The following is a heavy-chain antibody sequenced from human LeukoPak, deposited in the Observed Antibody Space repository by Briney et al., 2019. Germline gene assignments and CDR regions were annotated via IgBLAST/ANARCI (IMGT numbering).Heavy chain of an antibody. CDR3: AKDNGGWFDT. Sequence: SGGSLRLSCVASEFIFSDYWMSWVRQAPGKGLEWVANIKQGGREVKYVSSVKGRFAISRDDAKSTLYLQMDSLSGDDTAVYYCAKDNGGWFDTWGRGTLVTVSS. CDR1: EFIFSDYW. J-gene: IGHJ5*02. CDR2: IKQGGREV. V-gene: IGHV3-7*03. D-gene: IGHD3-10*01.